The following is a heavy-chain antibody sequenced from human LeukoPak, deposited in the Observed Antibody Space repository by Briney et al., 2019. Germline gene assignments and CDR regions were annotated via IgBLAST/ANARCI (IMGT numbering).Heavy chain of an antibody. J-gene: IGHJ4*02. Sequence: QPGGSLRLSCAASGFTFSSYWMSWVRQAPGKGREWVANIKEDGSEKYYVDSVKGRFTISRDNAKNSLYLQMNSLRAEDTAVYYCARDSVSSGWSSDTYYFDYWGQGTLVTVSS. D-gene: IGHD6-19*01. V-gene: IGHV3-7*03. CDR3: ARDSVSSGWSSDTYYFDY. CDR1: GFTFSSYW. CDR2: IKEDGSEK.